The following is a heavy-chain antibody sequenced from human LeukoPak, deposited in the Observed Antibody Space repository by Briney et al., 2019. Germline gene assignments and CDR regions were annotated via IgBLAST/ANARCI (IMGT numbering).Heavy chain of an antibody. CDR1: GYTFTSYY. CDR3: ARDVTDYYGSGSYYNAYWFDP. D-gene: IGHD3-10*01. J-gene: IGHJ5*02. V-gene: IGHV1-46*01. Sequence: ASVKVSCKASGYTFTSYYMHWVRQAPGQGLEWMGIINPSGGSTSYAQKFQGRVTMTRDTSTSTVYMELSSLRSEDTAVYYCARDVTDYYGSGSYYNAYWFDPWGQGTLDTVSS. CDR2: INPSGGST.